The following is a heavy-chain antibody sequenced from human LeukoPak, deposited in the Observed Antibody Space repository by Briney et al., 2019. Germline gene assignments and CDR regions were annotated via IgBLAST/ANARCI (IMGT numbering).Heavy chain of an antibody. CDR1: GGSISSFY. J-gene: IGHJ5*02. D-gene: IGHD2-2*01. Sequence: PSETLSLTCTVSGGSISSFYWSWIRQPAGKGLEWIGRIHTSGSTNYYAYLKSRVTMSVDTSKNQFSLKLSSVTAADTAVYYCARVRYCSSTSCRNYNWFDPWGQGTLVTVSS. V-gene: IGHV4-4*07. CDR2: IHTSGST. CDR3: ARVRYCSSTSCRNYNWFDP.